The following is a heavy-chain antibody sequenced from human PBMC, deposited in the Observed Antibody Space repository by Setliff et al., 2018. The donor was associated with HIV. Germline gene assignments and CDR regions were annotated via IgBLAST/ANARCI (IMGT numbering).Heavy chain of an antibody. CDR2: ISGSGSNT. J-gene: IGHJ4*02. V-gene: IGHV3-23*01. CDR1: GFTFGSYA. Sequence: GGSLRLSCAASGFTFGSYAINWVRQAPGKGLEWVSAISGSGSNTYYADSVKGRFTISRDNPKNPVFVQMNSLRAEDTAVYYCAKVGSTSWYYFDYWGQGALVTVSS. CDR3: AKVGSTSWYYFDY. D-gene: IGHD6-13*01.